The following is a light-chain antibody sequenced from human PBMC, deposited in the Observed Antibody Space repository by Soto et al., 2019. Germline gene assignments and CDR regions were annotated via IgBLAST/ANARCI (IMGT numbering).Light chain of an antibody. CDR2: EVS. Sequence: QSVLTQPASVSGSPGQSNTTSCTGTSSDVGSYNLVSWYQQHPGKAPKLVIYEVSKRPSGVSNRFSGSKSGNTASLTISPLQAEDEADYYCCSYAGSKVFGTGTKVTVL. J-gene: IGLJ1*01. CDR1: SSDVGSYNL. V-gene: IGLV2-23*02. CDR3: CSYAGSKV.